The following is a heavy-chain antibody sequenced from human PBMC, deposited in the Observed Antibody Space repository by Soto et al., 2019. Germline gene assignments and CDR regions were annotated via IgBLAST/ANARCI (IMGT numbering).Heavy chain of an antibody. CDR1: GFTFSSYE. Sequence: LRLSCAASGFTFSSYEMNWVRQAPGKGLEWVSYISSSGSTIYYADSVKGRFTISRDNAKNSLYLQMNSLRAEDTAVYYCASYRALGAHTRYYFDYWGQGTLVTVSS. V-gene: IGHV3-48*03. CDR2: ISSSGSTI. J-gene: IGHJ4*02. D-gene: IGHD3-16*02. CDR3: ASYRALGAHTRYYFDY.